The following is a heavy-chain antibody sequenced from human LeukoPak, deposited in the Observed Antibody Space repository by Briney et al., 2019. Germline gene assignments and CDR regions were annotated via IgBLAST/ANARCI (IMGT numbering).Heavy chain of an antibody. CDR3: ARGYNYGSVTFDY. D-gene: IGHD5-18*01. Sequence: GESLKISGKGSGYSFTSYWIGWVRQMPGKGLEWMGIIYPGDSDSATSPSFQGQVTMSADKSISTAYLQWSSLKASDTAMYYCARGYNYGSVTFDYWGQGTLVTVSS. CDR2: IYPGDSDS. J-gene: IGHJ4*02. CDR1: GYSFTSYW. V-gene: IGHV5-51*01.